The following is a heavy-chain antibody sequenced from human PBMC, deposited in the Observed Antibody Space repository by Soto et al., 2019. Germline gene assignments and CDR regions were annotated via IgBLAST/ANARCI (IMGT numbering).Heavy chain of an antibody. D-gene: IGHD5-12*01. Sequence: ASGKVSGKTSGYTFTSYDINWVRQATGQGLEWRGWRNPNSGNTGYAQKFQGRVTMTRNTSISTAYMALRSLRSEDTAVYYCARGSCGYSGYENYYYGMDVWGQGTTVTVSS. J-gene: IGHJ6*02. CDR3: ARGSCGYSGYENYYYGMDV. CDR1: GYTFTSYD. CDR2: RNPNSGNT. V-gene: IGHV1-8*01.